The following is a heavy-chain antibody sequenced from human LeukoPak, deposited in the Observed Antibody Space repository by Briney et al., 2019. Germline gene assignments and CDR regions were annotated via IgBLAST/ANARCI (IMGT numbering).Heavy chain of an antibody. CDR2: IYHSGTT. CDR3: ARGPPFRYYSGPGREDY. J-gene: IGHJ4*02. D-gene: IGHD2-15*01. V-gene: IGHV4-30-2*06. CDR1: GDSISSGGYC. Sequence: PSETLSLTCNVSGDSISSGGYCWTWIRQLPGKGLEWIGYIYHSGTTYYNPSLKSRVTMSVDTSKNQFFLKVNSVTAADTAVYYCARGPPFRYYSGPGREDYWGQGTLVTVSS.